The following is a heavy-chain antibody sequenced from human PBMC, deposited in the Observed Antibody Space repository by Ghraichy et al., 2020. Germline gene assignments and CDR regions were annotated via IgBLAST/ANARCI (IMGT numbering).Heavy chain of an antibody. D-gene: IGHD6-13*01. Sequence: GSLRLSCAASGFTVGDKYMSWVRQAPGRGLEWVSVIYSGGSTYYADSVKGRFTISRDNSMNTLYLQMNSLRAEDTAVYYCARYSSSWQGRAHYFDYWGQGTLVTVSS. V-gene: IGHV3-66*01. CDR1: GFTVGDKY. CDR2: IYSGGST. J-gene: IGHJ4*02. CDR3: ARYSSSWQGRAHYFDY.